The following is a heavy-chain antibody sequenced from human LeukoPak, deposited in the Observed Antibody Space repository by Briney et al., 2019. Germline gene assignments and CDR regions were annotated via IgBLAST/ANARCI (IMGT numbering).Heavy chain of an antibody. J-gene: IGHJ4*02. CDR2: IYFSGST. CDR3: ARGRGYCTNGVCSKVPFDY. V-gene: IGHV4-59*01. CDR1: GGSISSYY. D-gene: IGHD2-8*01. Sequence: PSETLSLTCTVSGGSISSYYWSWIRQPPGKGLEWIGYIYFSGSTNYNPSLKSRVTISVDTSKNQFSLKLSSVTAADTAVYYCARGRGYCTNGVCSKVPFDYWGQGTLVTVSS.